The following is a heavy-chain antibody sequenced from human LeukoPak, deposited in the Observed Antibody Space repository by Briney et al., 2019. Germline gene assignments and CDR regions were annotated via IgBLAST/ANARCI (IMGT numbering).Heavy chain of an antibody. CDR1: GFTFSTSA. Sequence: GGSLRLSCVASGFTFSTSAMSWVRQAPGKGLEWVSSISSTGGNTYHAESVKGRLAISRDNSKNTLHLQMNSLRVEDTAVYYCAKGGIATAGGLGYWGQGTLVTVSS. CDR3: AKGGIATAGGLGY. V-gene: IGHV3-23*01. J-gene: IGHJ4*02. D-gene: IGHD6-13*01. CDR2: ISSTGGNT.